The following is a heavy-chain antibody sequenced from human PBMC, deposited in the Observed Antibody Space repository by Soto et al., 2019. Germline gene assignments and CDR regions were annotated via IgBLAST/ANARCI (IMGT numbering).Heavy chain of an antibody. J-gene: IGHJ4*02. Sequence: SETLSLTCTVSGXAISSYYWSWIRQAPGKGLEWIGYIYYSGTTDYNPSLKSRVTISRDSSKNRFSLKLNSVTAADTAVYYCARDTVTMIRLFDYWGQGILVT. CDR3: ARDTVTMIRLFDY. V-gene: IGHV4-59*01. D-gene: IGHD3-10*01. CDR1: GXAISSYY. CDR2: IYYSGTT.